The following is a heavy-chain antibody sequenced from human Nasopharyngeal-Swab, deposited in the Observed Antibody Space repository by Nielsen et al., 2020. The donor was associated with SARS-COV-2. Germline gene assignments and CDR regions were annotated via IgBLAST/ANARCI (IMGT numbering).Heavy chain of an antibody. CDR3: ARHISTGYYYYYMDV. J-gene: IGHJ6*03. CDR1: GYSFTSYW. CDR2: IDPSDSYT. V-gene: IGHV5-10-1*01. Sequence: GGSLRFSCKGSGYSFTSYWISWVRQLPGKGLEWMGRIDPSDSYTNYSPSFQGHVTISADKSISTAYLQWSSLKASDTAMYYCARHISTGYYYYYMDVWGKGTTVTVSS. D-gene: IGHD3-9*01.